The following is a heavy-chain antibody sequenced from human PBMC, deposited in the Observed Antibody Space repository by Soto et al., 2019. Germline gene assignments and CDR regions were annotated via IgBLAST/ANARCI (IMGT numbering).Heavy chain of an antibody. CDR2: IYPGDSDT. CDR3: ARRPGIAAAGTAFDI. D-gene: IGHD6-13*01. Sequence: GGSLKISCKGSGYSFTSYWIGWVRQMPGKGLEWMGIIYPGDSDTRYSPSFQGQVTISADKSISTAYLQWSSLKASDTAMYYCARRPGIAAAGTAFDIWGQGTMVTVSS. V-gene: IGHV5-51*01. CDR1: GYSFTSYW. J-gene: IGHJ3*02.